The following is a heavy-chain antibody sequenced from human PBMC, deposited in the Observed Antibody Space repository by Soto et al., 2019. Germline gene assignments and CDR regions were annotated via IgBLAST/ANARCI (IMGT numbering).Heavy chain of an antibody. CDR2: ISGSGGST. CDR3: ARDYSSYGPFDY. Sequence: GGSMRLSCAAAGFNCGGYGGSWVRQTTGKGLEWVSAISGSGGSTYYADSVKGRFTISRDNSKNTLYLQMNSLRAEDTAVYYCARDYSSYGPFDYWGQGTLVTVSS. V-gene: IGHV3-23*01. D-gene: IGHD5-18*01. J-gene: IGHJ4*02. CDR1: GFNCGGYG.